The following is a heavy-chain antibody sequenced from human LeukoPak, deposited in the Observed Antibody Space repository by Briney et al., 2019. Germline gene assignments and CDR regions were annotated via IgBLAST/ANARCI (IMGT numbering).Heavy chain of an antibody. CDR3: ARSLGYSYGYGG. D-gene: IGHD5-18*01. CDR1: GFTFSSYS. Sequence: PGGSLRLSCAASGFTFSSYSMHWVRQAPGKGLEWVAVISYDGSNKYYADSVKGRFTISRDNSKSTLYLQMNSLRAEDTAVYYCARSLGYSYGYGGGGQGTLVTVSS. J-gene: IGHJ4*02. CDR2: ISYDGSNK. V-gene: IGHV3-30*03.